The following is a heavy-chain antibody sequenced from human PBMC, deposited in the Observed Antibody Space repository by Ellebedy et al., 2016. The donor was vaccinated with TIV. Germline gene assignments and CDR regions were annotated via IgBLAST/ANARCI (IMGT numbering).Heavy chain of an antibody. V-gene: IGHV1-3*01. CDR2: INAANGNT. J-gene: IGHJ4*02. Sequence: AASVKVSCKASGYTFISYAMHWARQAPGQRLEWMGWINAANGNTKYSQKFQGRVTITRDTSASTAYMELSSLRSEDTAVYYCARATCSGGSCYRDFTYWGQGILVTVSS. CDR1: GYTFISYA. CDR3: ARATCSGGSCYRDFTY. D-gene: IGHD2-15*01.